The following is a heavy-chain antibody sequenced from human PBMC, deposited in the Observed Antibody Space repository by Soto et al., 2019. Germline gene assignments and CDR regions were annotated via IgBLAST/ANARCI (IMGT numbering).Heavy chain of an antibody. Sequence: SETLSLTCTVSGGSISSNYWSWIRQPPGKGLEWIGYIYYSGSTNYNPSLKSRVTISVDTSKNQFSLKLSSVTAADTAVYYCARDRIAARVGSNYSYGMDVWGQGTTVTVSS. V-gene: IGHV4-59*01. CDR2: IYYSGST. CDR3: ARDRIAARVGSNYSYGMDV. CDR1: GGSISSNY. D-gene: IGHD6-6*01. J-gene: IGHJ6*02.